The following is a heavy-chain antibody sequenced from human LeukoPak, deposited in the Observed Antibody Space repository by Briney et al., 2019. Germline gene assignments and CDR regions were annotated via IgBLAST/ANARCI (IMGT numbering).Heavy chain of an antibody. J-gene: IGHJ4*02. D-gene: IGHD1-26*01. CDR2: IYPGDSDT. CDR1: GCSFTSYW. V-gene: IGHV5-51*01. CDR3: ARPSPLPGSYWFDY. Sequence: GASLKISCKGSGCSFTSYWIGWVRKMPGKGLEWMGIIYPGDSDTRYSPSFQGQVTISADKSISTAYLQWSSLKASDTAMYYCARPSPLPGSYWFDYWGQGTLVTVSS.